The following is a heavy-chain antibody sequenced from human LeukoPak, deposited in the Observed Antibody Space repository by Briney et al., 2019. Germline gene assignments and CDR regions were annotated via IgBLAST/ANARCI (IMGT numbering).Heavy chain of an antibody. CDR1: GYSFTTYW. Sequence: GESLKISCKASGYSFTTYWIVWVRQMPGKGLEWMGIIYPGDSDTTYRPSFQGQVTISADKSISTTYPQWSRLKASDTAMYYCARGGDGYFDYWGQGTLVTVSS. D-gene: IGHD3-10*01. CDR3: ARGGDGYFDY. V-gene: IGHV5-51*01. CDR2: IYPGDSDT. J-gene: IGHJ4*02.